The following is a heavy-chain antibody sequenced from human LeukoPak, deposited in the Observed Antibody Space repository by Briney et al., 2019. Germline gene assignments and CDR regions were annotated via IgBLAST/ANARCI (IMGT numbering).Heavy chain of an antibody. V-gene: IGHV3-23*01. J-gene: IGHJ3*02. CDR3: AKEYNWSYGPFDI. CDR1: GFSFSSYA. D-gene: IGHD1-20*01. CDR2: VSGSGGST. Sequence: GGSLRLSCAASGFSFSSYALSWVRQAPGKGLEWVSSVSGSGGSTYCADSVKGRFTISRDNSKNTLYLQMNSLRAEDTAVYYCAKEYNWSYGPFDIWGQGTMVTVSS.